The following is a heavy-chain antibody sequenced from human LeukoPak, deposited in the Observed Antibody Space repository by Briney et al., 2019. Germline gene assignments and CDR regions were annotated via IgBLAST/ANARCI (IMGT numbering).Heavy chain of an antibody. CDR2: ISSNGGST. V-gene: IGHV3-64*01. CDR1: GFTFSSYA. D-gene: IGHD2-21*01. CDR3: GRALYCGGGGPRGGGAFDY. J-gene: IGHJ4*02. Sequence: GGSLRLSCAASGFTFSSYAMHWVRQAPGKGLEFVSAISSNGGSTYYANSVQGRFTISRDNSKNTLYLQMGSLKTEDMAVYFCGRALYCGGGGPRGGGAFDYWGQGTLVTVSS.